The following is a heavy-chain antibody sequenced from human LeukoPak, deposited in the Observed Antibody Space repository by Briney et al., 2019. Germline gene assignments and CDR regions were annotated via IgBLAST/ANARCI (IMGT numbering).Heavy chain of an antibody. CDR1: GFTLSTYW. D-gene: IGHD6-19*01. V-gene: IGHV3-7*01. CDR2: IKQDGSEK. CDR3: ARDRGSSGRLGRFDN. Sequence: GGSLRLSCAASGFTLSTYWMTWVRQAPEKGLEWVANIKQDGSEKYYVDSVMGRFTISRDNAKKLLYLQMNSLRVEDTAVYYCARDRGSSGRLGRFDNWGQGTLVTVSS. J-gene: IGHJ4*02.